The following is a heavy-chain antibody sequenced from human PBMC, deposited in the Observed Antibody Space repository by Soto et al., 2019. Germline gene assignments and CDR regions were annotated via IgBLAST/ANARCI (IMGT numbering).Heavy chain of an antibody. V-gene: IGHV3-7*01. Sequence: EVEVVESGGASVQPGGSLRLSCTASGFTFRNYFMTWVRQAPGKGLEWVAGIKEDGSENYYVDSVKGRFTISRDNAKGSMYLQMNSLRVEDTAAYYCTRERYCSGVACPSGTAFDIWGQGTMVIVSS. CDR2: IKEDGSEN. CDR1: GFTFRNYF. D-gene: IGHD2-15*01. J-gene: IGHJ3*02. CDR3: TRERYCSGVACPSGTAFDI.